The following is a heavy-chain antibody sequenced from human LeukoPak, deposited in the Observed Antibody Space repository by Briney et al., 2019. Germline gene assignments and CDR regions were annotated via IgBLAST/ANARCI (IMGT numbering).Heavy chain of an antibody. D-gene: IGHD3-10*01. CDR2: IIPIFGTA. V-gene: IGHV1-69*06. Sequence: GASVKVSCKASGGTFSSYAISWVRQAPGQGLEWMGGIIPIFGTANYAQKFQGRVTITADKSTSTAYMELRSLRSDDTAVYYCARGRLPLRSGSYVDAFDIWGQGTMVTVSS. CDR3: ARGRLPLRSGSYVDAFDI. CDR1: GGTFSSYA. J-gene: IGHJ3*02.